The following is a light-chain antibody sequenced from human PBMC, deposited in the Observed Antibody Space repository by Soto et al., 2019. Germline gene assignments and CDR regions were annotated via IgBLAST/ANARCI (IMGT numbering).Light chain of an antibody. CDR1: SSDVGGYNY. CDR2: EVS. Sequence: QSVLTRPASVSGSPGQSITISCTGTSSDVGGYNYVSWYQQHPGKAPKLMIYEVSNRPSGVSNRFSGSKSGNTASLTISGLQAEDEADYYCSSFTSSSTFVFGTGTRSPS. V-gene: IGLV2-14*01. CDR3: SSFTSSSTFV. J-gene: IGLJ1*01.